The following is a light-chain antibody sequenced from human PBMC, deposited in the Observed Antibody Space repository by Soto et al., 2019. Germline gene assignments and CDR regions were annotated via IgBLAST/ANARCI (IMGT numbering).Light chain of an antibody. CDR1: QSVSSN. J-gene: IGKJ4*01. V-gene: IGKV3D-15*01. CDR3: QQYGKSPLT. Sequence: EIVMTQSPATLSVSPGERATLSCRASQSVSSNLAWYQQKPGQAPRLLIYGASTRATGIPARFSGSGSGTDFTLTISSLEPEDFAVYYCQQYGKSPLTFGGGTKVDIK. CDR2: GAS.